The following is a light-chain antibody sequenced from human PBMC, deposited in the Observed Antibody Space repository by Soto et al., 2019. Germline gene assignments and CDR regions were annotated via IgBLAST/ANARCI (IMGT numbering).Light chain of an antibody. CDR2: AAS. V-gene: IGKV1-9*01. J-gene: IGKJ4*01. CDR3: QQVNSYPLT. Sequence: DIQLTQSPSFLSASVGDRVTITCRASQGIGSYLAWYQQKPGKAPKLLIYAASTLQSGVPSRFSGSGSGTEFALTSSSLQPEDFATYSCQQVNSYPLTFGGGTK. CDR1: QGIGSY.